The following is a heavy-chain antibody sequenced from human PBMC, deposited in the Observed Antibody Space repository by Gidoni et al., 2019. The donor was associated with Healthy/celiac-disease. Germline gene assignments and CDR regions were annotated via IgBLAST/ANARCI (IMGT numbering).Heavy chain of an antibody. V-gene: IGHV3-48*02. CDR2: ISSSSSTI. CDR3: ARDAGTVVTETDAFDI. Sequence: EVQLVESVGGLVQPGGSLRLSCAASGFTFSSYSMNWVRQAPGKGLEWVSYISSSSSTIYYADSVKGRFTISRDNAKNSLYLQMNSLRDEDTAVYYCARDAGTVVTETDAFDIWGQGTMVTVSS. D-gene: IGHD2-15*01. CDR1: GFTFSSYS. J-gene: IGHJ3*02.